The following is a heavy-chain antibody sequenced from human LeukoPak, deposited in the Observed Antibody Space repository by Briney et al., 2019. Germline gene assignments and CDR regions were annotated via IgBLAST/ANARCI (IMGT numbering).Heavy chain of an antibody. CDR2: INQGGSDK. V-gene: IGHV3-7*01. J-gene: IGHJ4*02. CDR3: TRDRARAEDD. CDR1: GFTFSGHW. Sequence: GGSLRLSCAASGFTFSGHWMSWVRQAPGQGLEWVANINQGGSDKYYVDSVKGRFTISRDNANNLLYLQMNSLRGEDTAVYYCTRDRARAEDDWGQGTLVTVSS. D-gene: IGHD1-14*01.